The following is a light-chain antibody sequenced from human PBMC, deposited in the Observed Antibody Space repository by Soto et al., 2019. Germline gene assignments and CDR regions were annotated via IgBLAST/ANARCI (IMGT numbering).Light chain of an antibody. V-gene: IGKV1-5*03. CDR2: KAS. Sequence: DIQMTQSPSTLSASVGDRVTITCRASQSISSWLAWYQQNPGKAHKLLIYKASSLESGVPSRISGRGSGTVFTLTLSSQQPHDFATYYYQQYNSYYTFGQATTRAIK. CDR1: QSISSW. CDR3: QQYNSYYT. J-gene: IGKJ2*01.